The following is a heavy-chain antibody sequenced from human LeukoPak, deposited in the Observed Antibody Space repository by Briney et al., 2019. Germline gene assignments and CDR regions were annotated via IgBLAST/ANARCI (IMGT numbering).Heavy chain of an antibody. Sequence: SETLSLTCTVSGGSISSSSYYWSWIRQPPGKGLEWIGYIYYSGSTYYNPSLKSRVTISVDTSKNQFSLKLSSVTAADTAVYYCARVDGRVPSAFDIWGQGTMVTVSS. CDR3: ARVDGRVPSAFDI. V-gene: IGHV4-30-4*01. J-gene: IGHJ3*02. CDR2: IYYSGST. CDR1: GGSISSSSYY.